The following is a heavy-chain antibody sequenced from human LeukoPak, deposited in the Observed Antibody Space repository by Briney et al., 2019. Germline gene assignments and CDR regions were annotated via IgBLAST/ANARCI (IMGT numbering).Heavy chain of an antibody. CDR3: ANEAGVIFGVVNPPFFDY. V-gene: IGHV3-30*02. CDR1: GFTFSSYG. CDR2: IRYDGSNK. D-gene: IGHD3-3*01. J-gene: IGHJ4*02. Sequence: PGGSLRLSCAASGFTFSSYGMHWVRQAPGKGLEWVAFIRYDGSNKYYADSVKGRFTISRDNSKNTLYLQMNSLRAEDTAVYYCANEAGVIFGVVNPPFFDYWGQGTLVTVSS.